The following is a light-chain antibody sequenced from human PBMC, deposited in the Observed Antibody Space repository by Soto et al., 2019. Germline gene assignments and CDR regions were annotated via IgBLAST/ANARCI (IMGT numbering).Light chain of an antibody. CDR3: QQLNSYAIT. CDR1: QGISSY. Sequence: IQLTQSPSSLSASVGDRVTITCRASQGISSYLAWYQQKPGKPPKILIYAASTLQSGVPSRFSGSGPGTDFTLTISRLQPEDFETYYCQQLNSYAITFGQGTRLEIK. J-gene: IGKJ5*01. CDR2: AAS. V-gene: IGKV1-9*01.